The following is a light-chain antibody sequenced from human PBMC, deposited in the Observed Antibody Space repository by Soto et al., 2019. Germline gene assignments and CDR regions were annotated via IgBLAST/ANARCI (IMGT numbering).Light chain of an antibody. J-gene: IGKJ2*01. V-gene: IGKV3-15*01. Sequence: IVMTQSPATLSVSPGEGATLSCRASQSVYSNLAWYQQKPGQAPRLLIYAASTRASGIPARFSGGGSGTEFTLTISSLQSEDFAVYSCQQYNNWPPYTFGQGTKLEIK. CDR2: AAS. CDR3: QQYNNWPPYT. CDR1: QSVYSN.